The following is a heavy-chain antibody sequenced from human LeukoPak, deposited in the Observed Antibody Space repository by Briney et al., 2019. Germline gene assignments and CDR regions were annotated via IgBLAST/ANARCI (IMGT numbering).Heavy chain of an antibody. D-gene: IGHD3-22*01. CDR1: GFTFSSYG. J-gene: IGHJ4*02. V-gene: IGHV3-23*01. Sequence: PGGSLRLSCAASGFTFSSYGMHWVRQAPGKGLEWVSAISGSGGSTYYADSVKGRFTISRDNSKNTLYLQMNSLRAEDTAVYYCAKTLWGHTYYYDSSGYYPPDYWGQGTLVTVSS. CDR3: AKTLWGHTYYYDSSGYYPPDY. CDR2: ISGSGGST.